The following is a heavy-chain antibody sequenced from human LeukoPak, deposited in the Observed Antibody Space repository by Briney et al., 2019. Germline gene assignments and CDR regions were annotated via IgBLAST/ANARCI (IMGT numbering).Heavy chain of an antibody. D-gene: IGHD6-19*01. CDR3: AGGLAVAADAFDI. CDR1: GGSISSYY. CDR2: MYYSGST. V-gene: IGHV4-59*01. J-gene: IGHJ3*02. Sequence: SETLSLTCTVSGGSISSYYWSWIRQPPGKGLEWIGYMYYSGSTNYNPSLKSRVTISVDTSKDQFSLKLSSVTAADTAVYYCAGGLAVAADAFDIWGQGTVVTVPS.